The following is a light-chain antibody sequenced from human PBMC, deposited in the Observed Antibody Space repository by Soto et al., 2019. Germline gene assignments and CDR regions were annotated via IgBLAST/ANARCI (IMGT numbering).Light chain of an antibody. J-gene: IGLJ1*01. Sequence: SVLAQTAPVSGPPGQSVPIPRPGNSNNLVGFTYVSWYQHHPGKAPKLMINDVSNRPSGVSNRFSGSKSGNTASLTISGLQPEDEADYYSSSYATSNTRQIVVGTGTKVTV. V-gene: IGLV2-14*03. CDR3: SSYATSNTRQIV. CDR2: DVS. CDR1: SNNLVGFTY.